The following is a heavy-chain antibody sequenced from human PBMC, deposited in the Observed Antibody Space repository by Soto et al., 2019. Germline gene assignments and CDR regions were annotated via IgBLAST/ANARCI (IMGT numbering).Heavy chain of an antibody. CDR2: IYHSGST. CDR1: GDSISSTKW. D-gene: IGHD3-10*01. J-gene: IGHJ2*01. V-gene: IGHV4-4*02. CDR3: ARDALGGVVDL. Sequence: QVQLQESGPGLVKPSGTLSLTCAVSGDSISSTKWWSWVRQPPGKGLEWIGEIYHSGSTNYNPSLKSRVIISVDTSKNQFSLKLTSVTAADTDVYYCARDALGGVVDLWGRGTLVTVSS.